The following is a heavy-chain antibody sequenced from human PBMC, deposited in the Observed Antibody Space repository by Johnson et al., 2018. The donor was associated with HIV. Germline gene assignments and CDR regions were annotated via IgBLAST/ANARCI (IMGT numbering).Heavy chain of an antibody. J-gene: IGHJ3*02. CDR2: IRFDGSIE. CDR1: GFTFSGYA. V-gene: IGHV3-30*02. Sequence: QVQLVESGGGVVQPGGSLRLSCEVSGFTFSGYAMNWVRQAPGKGLEWVAFIRFDGSIEYYADSVKGRFTISRDNSKNTLHLQMNSLRAEDTAVYYCAREVDAFDIWGQGTMVTVSS. CDR3: AREVDAFDI.